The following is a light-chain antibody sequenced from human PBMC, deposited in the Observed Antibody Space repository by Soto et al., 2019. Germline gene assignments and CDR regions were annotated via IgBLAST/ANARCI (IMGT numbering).Light chain of an antibody. Sequence: DIQLTQSPSFLSPSIGESVTITCRASQVISTSLAWYQVKPGKAPKLLIYAASTLESGVPSRFSATVSGTEFSLTITSLQPEDFATYYCQQLFDSPITFGQGTRPEIQ. CDR3: QQLFDSPIT. J-gene: IGKJ5*01. CDR2: AAS. V-gene: IGKV1-9*01. CDR1: QVISTS.